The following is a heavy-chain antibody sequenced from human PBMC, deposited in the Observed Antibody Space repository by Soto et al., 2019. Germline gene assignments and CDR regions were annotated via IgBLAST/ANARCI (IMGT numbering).Heavy chain of an antibody. V-gene: IGHV1-2*04. CDR3: ARGETAVDYGMDV. CDR1: GYTFTGYY. J-gene: IGHJ6*02. D-gene: IGHD6-19*01. Sequence: ASVKVSCKASGYTFTGYYMHWVRQAPGQGLEWMGWINPNSGGTNYAQKFQGWVTMTRDTSISTAYMELSRLRSDDTAVYYCARGETAVDYGMDVWGQGTTVTVSS. CDR2: INPNSGGT.